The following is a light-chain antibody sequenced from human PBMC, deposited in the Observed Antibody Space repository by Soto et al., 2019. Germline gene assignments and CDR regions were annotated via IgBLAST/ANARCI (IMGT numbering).Light chain of an antibody. CDR3: AAWDDSLNGYV. CDR2: EVR. J-gene: IGLJ1*01. Sequence: QSALTQPASVPGSPGQSITISCTGTSSDVGAYNYVSWYQQHPGKAPKLVIYEVRNRPSGVSDRFSGSRSGNTASLTISGLQAEDEADYYCAAWDDSLNGYVFGTGTKLTVL. V-gene: IGLV2-14*01. CDR1: SSDVGAYNY.